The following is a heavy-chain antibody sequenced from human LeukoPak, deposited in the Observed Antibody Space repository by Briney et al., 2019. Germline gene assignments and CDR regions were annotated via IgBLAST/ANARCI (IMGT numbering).Heavy chain of an antibody. CDR3: TGRDDYGDY. CDR2: IRTKTNNYAK. CDR1: GFTFSGSA. D-gene: IGHD1-26*01. V-gene: IGHV3-73*01. Sequence: GGSLRLSCAASGFTFSGSAMNWLRQAPGKGLKWVGRIRTKTNNYAKACIASVRGRFTSSRDDSKNTAYLQMNSLKTEDTAVYYCTGRDDYGDYWGQGILVTVSS. J-gene: IGHJ4*02.